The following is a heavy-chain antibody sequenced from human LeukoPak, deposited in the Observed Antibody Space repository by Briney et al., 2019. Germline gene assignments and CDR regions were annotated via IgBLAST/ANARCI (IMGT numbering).Heavy chain of an antibody. CDR1: GYTFTSYG. J-gene: IGHJ4*02. V-gene: IGHV1-18*03. D-gene: IGHD3-16*01. Sequence: ASVKVSCKASGYTFTSYGISGVRQAPGQGLEWMGWISAYNGNTNYAQKLQGRVTMTTDTSTSTAYMELRSLRSDDMAVYYCAREPAPGGIDYWGQGTLVTVSS. CDR2: ISAYNGNT. CDR3: AREPAPGGIDY.